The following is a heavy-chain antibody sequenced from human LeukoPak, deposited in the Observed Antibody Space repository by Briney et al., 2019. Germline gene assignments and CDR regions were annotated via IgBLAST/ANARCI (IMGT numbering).Heavy chain of an antibody. J-gene: IGHJ4*02. CDR2: IYSGGST. D-gene: IGHD3-22*01. CDR1: GFTFSSYA. V-gene: IGHV3-23*03. Sequence: GGSLRLSCAASGFTFSSYAMTWVRQAPGKGLEWVSVIYSGGSTYYADSVKGRFTFSRDNSKNTLYLQMNSLRAEDTAVYYCAKYTHSSGFDYWGQGTLVTVSS. CDR3: AKYTHSSGFDY.